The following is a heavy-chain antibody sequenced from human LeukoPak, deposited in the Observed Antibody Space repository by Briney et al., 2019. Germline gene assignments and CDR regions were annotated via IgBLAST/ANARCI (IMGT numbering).Heavy chain of an antibody. J-gene: IGHJ6*02. V-gene: IGHV1-8*01. Sequence: ASVKVSCKASGYTFTGYDINWVRQATGQGLEWMGWMNPNSGNTGYAQKFQGRVTMTRNTSISTAYMELSSLRSEDTAVYYCARGLYYDFWSGYYHTMKYYYGMDVWGQGTTVTVSS. CDR3: ARGLYYDFWSGYYHTMKYYYGMDV. CDR1: GYTFTGYD. D-gene: IGHD3-3*01. CDR2: MNPNSGNT.